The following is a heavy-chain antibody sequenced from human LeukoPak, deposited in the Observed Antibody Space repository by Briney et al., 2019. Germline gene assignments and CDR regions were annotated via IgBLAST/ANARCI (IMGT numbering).Heavy chain of an antibody. CDR3: ARYEYSSSSFVFYYYYYYMGV. Sequence: GGSLRLSCAASGFTFDDYGMSWVRQAPAKGLEWVSGINWNGGRTGYADSVKGRFTISRDNAKNSLYLQMSSLRAEDTALYYCARYEYSSSSFVFYYYYYYMGVWGKGTTVTVSS. CDR1: GFTFDDYG. CDR2: INWNGGRT. D-gene: IGHD6-6*01. J-gene: IGHJ6*03. V-gene: IGHV3-20*04.